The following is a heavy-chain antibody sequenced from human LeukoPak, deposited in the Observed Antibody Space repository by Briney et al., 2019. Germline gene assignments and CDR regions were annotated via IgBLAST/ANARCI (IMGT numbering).Heavy chain of an antibody. Sequence: ASVKVSCKASGGTFSSYAISWVRQAPGQGLAWMGRIIPILGIANYAQKFQGRVTITADKSTSTAYMELSSLRSEDTAVYYCARSIWPPPAYCGGDCYTLWGQGTLVTVSS. CDR3: ARSIWPPPAYCGGDCYTL. CDR1: GGTFSSYA. V-gene: IGHV1-69*04. D-gene: IGHD2-21*02. CDR2: IIPILGIA. J-gene: IGHJ4*02.